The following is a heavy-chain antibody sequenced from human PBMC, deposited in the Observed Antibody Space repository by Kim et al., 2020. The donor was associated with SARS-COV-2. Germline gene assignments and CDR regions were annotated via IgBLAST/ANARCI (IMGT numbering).Heavy chain of an antibody. CDR1: GSSLSGYY. D-gene: IGHD6-19*01. V-gene: IGHV4-59*13. Sequence: SETLSLTCSVSGSSLSGYYWSWIRQPPGKGLEWIGDIYYSGSTTYNPSLEGRVNIVVDTSKDQFSLKLSSLTAADTAVYYCARSLRPVARYDRFDPWGQG. CDR3: ARSLRPVARYDRFDP. CDR2: IYYSGST. J-gene: IGHJ5*02.